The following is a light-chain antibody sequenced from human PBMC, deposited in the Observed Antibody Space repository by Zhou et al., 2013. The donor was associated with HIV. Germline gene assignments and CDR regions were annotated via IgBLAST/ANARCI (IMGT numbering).Light chain of an antibody. Sequence: EIVLTQSPATLSLSPGERATLSCTASQSVRSYLAWYQQKPGQAPRLLIFDASNRATGIPARFSGSGSGTDFTLTISRLEPEDFAVYYCQQRNSWPITFGQGARWRL. CDR3: QQRNSWPIT. V-gene: IGKV3-11*01. J-gene: IGKJ5*01. CDR1: QSVRSY. CDR2: DAS.